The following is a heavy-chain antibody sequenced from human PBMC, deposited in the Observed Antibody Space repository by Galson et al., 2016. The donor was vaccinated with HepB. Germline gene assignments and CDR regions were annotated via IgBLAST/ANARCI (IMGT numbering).Heavy chain of an antibody. CDR2: INTDGSGT. V-gene: IGHV3-74*01. Sequence: SLRLSCAASGFTFSIYWMHWVRQAPGKGLVWVSGINTDGSGTHNADSVKDRFTISRDNARNTLYLQMNSLRVEDTAVYYCARPARGYMAMVADLWGQGTLVTVSS. CDR3: ARPARGYMAMVADL. D-gene: IGHD3-3*01. J-gene: IGHJ5*02. CDR1: GFTFSIYW.